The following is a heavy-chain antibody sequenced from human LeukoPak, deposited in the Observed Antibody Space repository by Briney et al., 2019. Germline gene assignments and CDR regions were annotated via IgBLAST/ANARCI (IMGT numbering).Heavy chain of an antibody. CDR1: GLTFTSYL. Sequence: PGGSLRLSCVASGLTFTSYLMDWVRQAPGKGLEWVSFINVNGGAMYYADFVKGRFTISRDNAKSSLYLEMNSLRVEDTAVYYCARGPRILAAGSYYFDYWGQGSLVTVSS. CDR2: INVNGGAM. V-gene: IGHV3-48*03. D-gene: IGHD6-13*01. CDR3: ARGPRILAAGSYYFDY. J-gene: IGHJ4*02.